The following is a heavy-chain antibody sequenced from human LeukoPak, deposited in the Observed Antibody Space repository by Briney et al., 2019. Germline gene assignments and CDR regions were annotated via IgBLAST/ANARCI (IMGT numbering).Heavy chain of an antibody. CDR2: INPNSGGT. CDR3: ARDNYYGSGSYYFDY. D-gene: IGHD3-10*01. CDR1: GYTFTGYY. J-gene: IGHJ4*02. V-gene: IGHV1-2*02. Sequence: ASVKVSCKASGYTFTGYYTHWVRQAPGQGLEWMGWINPNSGGTNYAQKFQGRVTMTRDTSISTAYMELSRLRSDDTAVYYCARDNYYGSGSYYFDYWGQGTLVTVSS.